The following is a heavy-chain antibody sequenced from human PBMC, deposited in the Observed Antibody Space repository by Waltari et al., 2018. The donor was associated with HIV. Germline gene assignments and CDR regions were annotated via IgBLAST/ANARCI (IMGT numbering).Heavy chain of an antibody. V-gene: IGHV1-18*04. D-gene: IGHD4-17*01. CDR2: INTHSGDA. J-gene: IGHJ4*02. CDR1: GYTFVSYS. CDR3: ARGKYGDL. Sequence: QVQLLQSGAEVKNTGASVKVSCKASGYTFVSYSLNWVRQAPGRGLEWLGWINTHSGDANYTQSLHDRVTMTIEASTNTAYMELRSLTYDDTALYYCARGKYGDLWGQGTLVSV.